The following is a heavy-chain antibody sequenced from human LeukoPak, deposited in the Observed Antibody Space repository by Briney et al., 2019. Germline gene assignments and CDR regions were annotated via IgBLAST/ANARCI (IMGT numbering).Heavy chain of an antibody. CDR2: IRYDGSNK. CDR1: GFTFSSYG. Sequence: GGSLRLSCAASGFTFSSYGMHWVRQAPGKGLEWVAFIRYDGSNKYYADSVKGRFTISRDNSKNTLYLQMNSLRAEDTAVYYCARDPHPHRSSSSTVDDYWGQGTLVTVSS. D-gene: IGHD6-6*01. V-gene: IGHV3-30*02. J-gene: IGHJ4*02. CDR3: ARDPHPHRSSSSTVDDY.